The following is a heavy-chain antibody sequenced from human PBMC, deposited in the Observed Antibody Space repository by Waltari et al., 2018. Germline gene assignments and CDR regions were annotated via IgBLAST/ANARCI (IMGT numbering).Heavy chain of an antibody. Sequence: QVQLVQSGPEVKQPGASVKVSCEASGYIFTDYDINWVRQAPGQGFEWMGWMNPNSGNTGYAQKFQGRVTMTMNTPTSRAYTELRDLRSDDTAVYYCTRRREFFGPDYWGQGSLVTVSA. J-gene: IGHJ4*02. CDR2: MNPNSGNT. V-gene: IGHV1-8*01. CDR3: TRRREFFGPDY. D-gene: IGHD3-3*01. CDR1: GYIFTDYD.